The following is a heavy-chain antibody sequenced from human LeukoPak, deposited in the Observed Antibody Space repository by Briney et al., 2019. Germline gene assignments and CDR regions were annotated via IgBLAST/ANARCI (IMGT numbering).Heavy chain of an antibody. CDR3: ARDRASEYYYYYGMDV. J-gene: IGHJ6*04. V-gene: IGHV3-7*03. Sequence: GGSLRLSCAASGFTFSSYWMSWVRQAPGKGLEWVANIKQDGSEKYYVDSVKSRFTISRDNAKNSLYLQMNSLRAEDTAVYYCARDRASEYYYYYGMDVWGKGTTVTVSS. CDR1: GFTFSSYW. D-gene: IGHD3-10*01. CDR2: IKQDGSEK.